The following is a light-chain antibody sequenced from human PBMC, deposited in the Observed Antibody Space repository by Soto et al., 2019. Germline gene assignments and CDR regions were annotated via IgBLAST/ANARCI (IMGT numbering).Light chain of an antibody. Sequence: DIVLTQSPDSLAVSLGERATINCKSSQSVLYSSNNKNYLAWYQQKPGQPPKLLIYWATTRESVVPDRFSGSGSATDFTLTSSRLQAEDVAVYYCQQYYRPWTFGQGTKVEIK. CDR1: QSVLYSSNNKNY. J-gene: IGKJ1*01. V-gene: IGKV4-1*01. CDR3: QQYYRPWT. CDR2: WAT.